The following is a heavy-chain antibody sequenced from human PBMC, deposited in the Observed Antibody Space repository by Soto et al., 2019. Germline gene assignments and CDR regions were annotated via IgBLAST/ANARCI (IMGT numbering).Heavy chain of an antibody. J-gene: IGHJ4*02. CDR2: IYYSGST. CDR3: ARHTPLWFGELLSYFDY. V-gene: IGHV4-30-2*03. CDR1: GGSISSGGYS. D-gene: IGHD3-10*01. Sequence: SETLSLTCAVSGGSISSGGYSWSWIRQPPGKGLEWIGSIYYSGSTYYNPSLKSRVTISVDTSKNQFSLKLSSVTAADTAVYYCARHTPLWFGELLSYFDYWGQGTLVTVSS.